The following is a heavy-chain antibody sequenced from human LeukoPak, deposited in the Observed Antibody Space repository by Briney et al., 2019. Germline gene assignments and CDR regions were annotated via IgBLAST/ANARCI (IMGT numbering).Heavy chain of an antibody. V-gene: IGHV3-23*01. D-gene: IGHD1-26*01. Sequence: GGSLSLSCAASGLPFSNYAMSWVRQAPGKGLEWVSGISACGGRTYYADSVKGRSTISRDNSKTTLYLQMTSLRGGDTAVYYCAKDSSGSYYGKSDFWGQGTLVAVSS. CDR2: ISACGGRT. CDR3: AKDSSGSYYGKSDF. J-gene: IGHJ4*02. CDR1: GLPFSNYA.